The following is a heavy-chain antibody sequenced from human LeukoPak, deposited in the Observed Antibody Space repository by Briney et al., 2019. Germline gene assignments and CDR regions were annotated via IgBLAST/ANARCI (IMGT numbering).Heavy chain of an antibody. V-gene: IGHV3-23*01. J-gene: IGHJ4*02. Sequence: GGSLRLSCAASGFTFSIYAMSWVRQAPGKGLQWVSSITSRGESTWYVDSVKGRFTITRDNSENTLYLQMHSLRAEDTAVYYCARDQGYYDFWSGFDYWGQGTLVTVSS. CDR2: ITSRGEST. D-gene: IGHD3-3*01. CDR1: GFTFSIYA. CDR3: ARDQGYYDFWSGFDY.